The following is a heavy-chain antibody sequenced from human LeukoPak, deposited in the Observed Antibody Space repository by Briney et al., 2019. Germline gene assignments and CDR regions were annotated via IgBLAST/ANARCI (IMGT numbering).Heavy chain of an antibody. J-gene: IGHJ5*02. CDR2: IYDSETT. V-gene: IGHV4-31*03. D-gene: IGHD3-16*02. CDR3: ARDLGYRVPGWFDP. Sequence: SQTLSLTCTVSGGSISSGGYYWSWIRQHPGKGLEWIGYIYDSETTYYNPSLKSRVTISGDTSKNQLSLELSSVTAADTAVYYCARDLGYRVPGWFDPWGQGTLVTVSS. CDR1: GGSISSGGYY.